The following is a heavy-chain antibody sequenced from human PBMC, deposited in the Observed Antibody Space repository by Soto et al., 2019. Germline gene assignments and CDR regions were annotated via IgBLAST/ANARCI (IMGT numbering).Heavy chain of an antibody. CDR2: IYSGGST. CDR3: ARGAPDHGGPQYYFDY. V-gene: IGHV3-53*01. D-gene: IGHD4-17*01. Sequence: GGSLRLSCAASGFTVSSNYMSWVRQAPGKGLEWVSVIYSGGSTYYADSVKGRFTISRDNSKNTLYLHVNSLTAEDTAVYYCARGAPDHGGPQYYFDYWGQGTLVTVSS. CDR1: GFTVSSNY. J-gene: IGHJ4*02.